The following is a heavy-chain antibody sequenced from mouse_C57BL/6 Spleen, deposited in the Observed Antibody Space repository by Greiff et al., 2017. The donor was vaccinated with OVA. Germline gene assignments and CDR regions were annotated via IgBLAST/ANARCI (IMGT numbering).Heavy chain of an antibody. CDR2: IDPETGGT. V-gene: IGHV1-15*01. Sequence: QVHVKQSGAELVRPGASVTLSCKASGYTFTDYEMHWVKQTPVHGLEWIGAIDPETGGTAYNQKFKGKAILTADKSSSTAYMELRSLTSEDSAVYYCTRGRDESYARDDWGKGTSVTVSS. J-gene: IGHJ4*01. CDR1: GYTFTDYE. CDR3: TRGRDESYARDD.